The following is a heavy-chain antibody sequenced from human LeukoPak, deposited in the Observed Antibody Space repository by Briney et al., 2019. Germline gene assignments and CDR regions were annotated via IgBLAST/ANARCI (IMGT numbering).Heavy chain of an antibody. CDR3: ARDFYDSSGYYYFDY. CDR1: GGSISRDGDY. CDR2: ISTSGST. D-gene: IGHD3-22*01. V-gene: IGHV4-61*02. Sequence: SETLSLTCTVSGGSISRDGDYWSWIRQPAGKGLEWIGRISTSGSTNYNPSLRSRVTISVDTSKNQFSLKLNSVTAADTAVYYCARDFYDSSGYYYFDYWGQGTLVTVSS. J-gene: IGHJ4*02.